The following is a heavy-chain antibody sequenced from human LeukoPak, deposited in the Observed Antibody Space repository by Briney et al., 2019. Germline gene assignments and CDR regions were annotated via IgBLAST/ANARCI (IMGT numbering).Heavy chain of an antibody. D-gene: IGHD2-15*01. CDR1: GCSFSSYY. V-gene: IGHV4-59*03. Sequence: PSETLSLTCTASGCSFSSYYWSWIRRPPGKGLEWIGYIYYSGSTNYNPSLKSRVTISVDTSKNQFSLKLSSVTAADTAVYYCAGYPRFYFVPPYWRRGTLVSVSS. J-gene: IGHJ4*02. CDR2: IYYSGST. CDR3: AGYPRFYFVPPY.